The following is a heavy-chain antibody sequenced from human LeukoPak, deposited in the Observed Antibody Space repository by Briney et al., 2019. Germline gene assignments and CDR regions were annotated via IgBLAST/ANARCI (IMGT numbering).Heavy chain of an antibody. CDR2: ISSSGSTI. CDR1: GFTFSDYY. Sequence: GGPLRLSCAASGFTFSDYYMSWIRQAPGKGLEWVSYISSSGSTIYYADSVKGRFTISRDNAKNSLYLQMNSLRAEDTAVYYCARAFRDVIFDSWGQGTLVTVSS. V-gene: IGHV3-11*04. D-gene: IGHD5-24*01. J-gene: IGHJ4*02. CDR3: ARAFRDVIFDS.